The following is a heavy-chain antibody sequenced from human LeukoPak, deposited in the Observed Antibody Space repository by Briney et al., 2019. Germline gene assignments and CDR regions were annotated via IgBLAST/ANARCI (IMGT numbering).Heavy chain of an antibody. CDR1: AFTFSSYD. CDR3: AKLGDYYGSGSYYFDY. J-gene: IGHJ4*02. V-gene: IGHV3-23*01. Sequence: GGSVRLSCAASAFTFSSYDMSWVRHPPAKGLEWVSAISDSGCSTYYADSIKGRFTISRDNSKNTLYLQMNSVRGEHAGVYYCAKLGDYYGSGSYYFDYWGQGTLVSVSS. D-gene: IGHD3-10*01. CDR2: ISDSGCST.